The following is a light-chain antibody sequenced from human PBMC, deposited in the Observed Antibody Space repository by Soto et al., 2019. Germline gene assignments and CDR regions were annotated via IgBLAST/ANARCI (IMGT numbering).Light chain of an antibody. J-gene: IGKJ1*01. CDR3: QQYNDWPRT. Sequence: EILVTQSPATLSVSPGERATLSCRASQSVSYNLAWYQQEPGQAPSLLIFGASTRATGIPARFSGSGSGTEFTLTISSLQSEDFAVYYCQQYNDWPRTFGQGTKLEI. V-gene: IGKV3-15*01. CDR1: QSVSYN. CDR2: GAS.